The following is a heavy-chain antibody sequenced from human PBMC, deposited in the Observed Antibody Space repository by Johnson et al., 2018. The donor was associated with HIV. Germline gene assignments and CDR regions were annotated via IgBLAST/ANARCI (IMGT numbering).Heavy chain of an antibody. D-gene: IGHD3-10*01. CDR1: GFTFSSYG. Sequence: QVQLVESGGGVVQPGRSLRLSCAASGFTFSSYGMHWVRQAPGKGLEWVAVIWYDGSNKYYADSVKGRFTISSDNSKNTRYLQMNSLRAEDTAVYYCARDRGGRFRERDAFDIWGQGTMVTVSS. CDR3: ARDRGGRFRERDAFDI. CDR2: IWYDGSNK. V-gene: IGHV3-33*01. J-gene: IGHJ3*02.